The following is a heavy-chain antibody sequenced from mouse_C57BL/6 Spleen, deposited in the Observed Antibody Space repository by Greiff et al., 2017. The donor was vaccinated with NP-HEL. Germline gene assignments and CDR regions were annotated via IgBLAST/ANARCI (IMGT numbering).Heavy chain of an antibody. V-gene: IGHV1-82*01. CDR1: GYAFSSSW. J-gene: IGHJ2*01. CDR2: IYPGDGDT. CDR3: ARRGEDCDYFDY. Sequence: VKLQQSGPELVKPGASVKISCKASGYAFSSSWMNWVKQRPGKGLEWIGRIYPGDGDTNYNGKFKGKATLTADKSSSTAYMQLSSLTSEDSAVYFCARRGEDCDYFDYWGQGTTLTVSS.